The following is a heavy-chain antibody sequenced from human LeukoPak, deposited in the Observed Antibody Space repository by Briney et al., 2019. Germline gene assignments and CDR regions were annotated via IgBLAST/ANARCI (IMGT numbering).Heavy chain of an antibody. Sequence: GESLKISCKGSGYSFTSYWIGWVRQAPGQGLEWMGWMNPNSGNTGYAQKFQGRVTITRNTSISTAYMELSSLRSEDTAVYYCARGHCYGSGSYRCYYYYYMDVWGKGTTVTVSS. D-gene: IGHD3-10*01. CDR3: ARGHCYGSGSYRCYYYYYMDV. CDR2: MNPNSGNT. J-gene: IGHJ6*03. CDR1: GYSFTSYW. V-gene: IGHV1-8*03.